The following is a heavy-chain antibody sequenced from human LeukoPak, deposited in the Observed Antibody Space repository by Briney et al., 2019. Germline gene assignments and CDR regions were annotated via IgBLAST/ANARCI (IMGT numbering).Heavy chain of an antibody. CDR1: GFSLSSYG. D-gene: IGHD5-12*01. J-gene: IGHJ4*02. V-gene: IGHV3-33*06. CDR2: ISYDGKNI. CDR3: AKTYSRESGYDFFFHY. Sequence: PGGSLRLSRAASGFSLSSYGFHWVRQAPGKGLEWVSAISYDGKNIHYADSVKGRFTISRDNSRNTVYLQMNSLRVEDTAVYYCAKTYSRESGYDFFFHYWGQGTRVTVSS.